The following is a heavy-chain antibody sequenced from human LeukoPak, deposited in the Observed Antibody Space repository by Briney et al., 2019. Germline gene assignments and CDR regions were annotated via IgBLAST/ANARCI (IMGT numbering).Heavy chain of an antibody. V-gene: IGHV3-7*01. CDR2: MKQDGSEK. D-gene: IGHD3-22*01. CDR3: ATIVVVSTTLPDY. CDR1: GFTFSTYW. J-gene: IGHJ4*02. Sequence: GGSLRLSCAASGFTFSTYWMSWVRRAPGKGLEWVANMKQDGSEKYYVDSVKGRFTISRDNAKNSLYLQMNSLRAEDTAVYYCATIVVVSTTLPDYWGQGTLVTVSS.